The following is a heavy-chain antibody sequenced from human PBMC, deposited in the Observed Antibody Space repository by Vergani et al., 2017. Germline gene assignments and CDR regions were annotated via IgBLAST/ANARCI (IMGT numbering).Heavy chain of an antibody. D-gene: IGHD6-13*01. J-gene: IGHJ4*02. Sequence: QVQLQESGPGLVKPSETLSLTCTVSGGSISSYYWSWIRQPPWKGLEWIGYIYYSGSTNYNPSLKSRVTISVDTSKNQFSLKLSSVTAADTAVYYCARGSSWYVYYFDYWGQGTLVTVSS. V-gene: IGHV4-59*01. CDR3: ARGSSWYVYYFDY. CDR1: GGSISSYY. CDR2: IYYSGST.